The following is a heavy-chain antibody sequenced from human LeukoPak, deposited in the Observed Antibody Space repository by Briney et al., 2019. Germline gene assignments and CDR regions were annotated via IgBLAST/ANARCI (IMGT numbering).Heavy chain of an antibody. Sequence: SETLSLTCTVSGGSISSSSYYWGWIRQPPGKGLEWIGSIYYSGSTNYNPSLKSRVTISVDTSKNQFSLKLSSVTAADTAVYYCARGPVDYDSSGYYGSFDYWGQGTLVTVSS. D-gene: IGHD3-22*01. CDR2: IYYSGST. CDR1: GGSISSSSYY. J-gene: IGHJ4*02. CDR3: ARGPVDYDSSGYYGSFDY. V-gene: IGHV4-39*07.